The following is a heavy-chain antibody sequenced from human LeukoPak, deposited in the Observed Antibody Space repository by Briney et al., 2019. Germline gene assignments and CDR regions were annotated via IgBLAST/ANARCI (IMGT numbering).Heavy chain of an antibody. D-gene: IGHD2-15*01. V-gene: IGHV4-39*01. CDR2: IYYSGST. CDR3: ASAVLGCSGGSCHSVFGY. Sequence: SETLSLTCTVSGGSISSSSYYWGWIRQPPGKGLEWIGSIYYSGSTYYNPSLKSRVTISVDTSKNQFSLKLSSVTAADTAVYYCASAVLGCSGGSCHSVFGYWGQGTLVTVSS. J-gene: IGHJ4*02. CDR1: GGSISSSSYY.